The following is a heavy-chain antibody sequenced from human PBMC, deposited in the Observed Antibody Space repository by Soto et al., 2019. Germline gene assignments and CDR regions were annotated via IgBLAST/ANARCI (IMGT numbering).Heavy chain of an antibody. Sequence: GGSLRLSCAASGFTFSSYDMHWVRQATGKGLEWVSAIGTAGDTYYPGSVKGRFTISRENAKNSLYLRMNSLRAGDTAVYYCARAVETDYGQEDYFDYWGQGTLVTVSS. CDR2: IGTAGDT. CDR3: ARAVETDYGQEDYFDY. CDR1: GFTFSSYD. V-gene: IGHV3-13*01. D-gene: IGHD4-17*01. J-gene: IGHJ4*02.